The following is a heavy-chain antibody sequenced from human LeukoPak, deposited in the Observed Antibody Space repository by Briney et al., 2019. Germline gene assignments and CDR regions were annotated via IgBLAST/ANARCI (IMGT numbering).Heavy chain of an antibody. J-gene: IGHJ5*02. D-gene: IGHD3-3*01. CDR2: INPNSGGT. CDR3: ARAESITIFGVDRNWFDP. Sequence: ASVKVSCKASGYTFTGYYMHWVRQAPGQGLEWMGWINPNSGGTNYAQKFQGRVTVTRDTSISTAYMELSRLRSDDTAVYYCARAESITIFGVDRNWFDPWGQGTLVTVSS. V-gene: IGHV1-2*02. CDR1: GYTFTGYY.